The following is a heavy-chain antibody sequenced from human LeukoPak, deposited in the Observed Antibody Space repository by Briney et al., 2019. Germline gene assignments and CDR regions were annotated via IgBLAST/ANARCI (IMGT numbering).Heavy chain of an antibody. CDR1: GGSFSGYY. Sequence: SETLSLTCAVYGGSFSGYYWSWIRQPPGKGLEWIGEINHSGSTNYNPSLKSRVTISVDTSKNQFSLKLSSVTAADTAVYYCAREVVAAAGTVDYWGQGALVTVSS. D-gene: IGHD6-13*01. J-gene: IGHJ4*02. CDR3: AREVVAAAGTVDY. V-gene: IGHV4-34*01. CDR2: INHSGST.